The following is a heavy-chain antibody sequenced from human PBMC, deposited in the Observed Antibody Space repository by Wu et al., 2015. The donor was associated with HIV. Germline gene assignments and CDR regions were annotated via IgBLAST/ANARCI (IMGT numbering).Heavy chain of an antibody. CDR2: INPNSGGT. V-gene: IGHV1-2*02. D-gene: IGHD2-8*01. Sequence: QVQLLQSGAEVRKPGASVKVSCKASGYNFITYYIHWVRQAPGQGLEWMGCINPNSGGTNYAQRFQDKFSMTRDTSISTAYMELRRLISDDTAIYFCLTALDGVAYWGQGTLVTVSS. CDR3: LTALDGVAY. CDR1: GYNFITYY. J-gene: IGHJ4*02.